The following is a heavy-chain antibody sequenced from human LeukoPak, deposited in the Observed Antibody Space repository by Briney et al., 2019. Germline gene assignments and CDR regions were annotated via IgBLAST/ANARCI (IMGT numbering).Heavy chain of an antibody. D-gene: IGHD6-19*01. CDR2: ISSSSSYI. CDR1: GFTFSSYE. V-gene: IGHV3-21*01. CDR3: ARALYSSGWYGPAY. Sequence: GGSLRLSCAASGFTFSSYEMNWVRQAPGKGLEWVSSISSSSSYIYYADSVKGRFTISRDNAKNSLYLQMNSLRAEDTAVYYCARALYSSGWYGPAYWGQGTLVTVSS. J-gene: IGHJ4*02.